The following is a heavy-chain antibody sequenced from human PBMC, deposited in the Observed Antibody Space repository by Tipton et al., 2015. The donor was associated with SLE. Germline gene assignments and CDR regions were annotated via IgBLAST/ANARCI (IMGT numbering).Heavy chain of an antibody. CDR1: GFSLTDYA. CDR3: AKARTYSTSSAFDQ. D-gene: IGHD6-6*01. V-gene: IGHV3-9*01. J-gene: IGHJ4*02. CDR2: MTWNGALI. Sequence: SLRLSCEVSGFSLTDYAIHWVRQAPGKGPEWVSGMTWNGALIGYADSVKGRFSISRDSDKNSLYLQMKSLRTDDTAIYYCAKARTYSTSSAFDQWGLGTLVTVSS.